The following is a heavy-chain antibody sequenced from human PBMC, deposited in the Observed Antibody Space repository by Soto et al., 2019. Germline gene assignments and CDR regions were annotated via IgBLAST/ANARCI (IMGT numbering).Heavy chain of an antibody. Sequence: PSETLSLTCTVSGGSISSSSYYWGWICQPPGKGLEWIGSIYYRGNTYYNPSLKSRVTISVDTSKNQFSLKVSSVTAADTAMYYCARLGGYCSGTSCYGYYGMDVWGQGTTVTVSS. J-gene: IGHJ6*02. CDR1: GGSISSSSYY. V-gene: IGHV4-39*01. CDR2: IYYRGNT. CDR3: ARLGGYCSGTSCYGYYGMDV. D-gene: IGHD2-2*01.